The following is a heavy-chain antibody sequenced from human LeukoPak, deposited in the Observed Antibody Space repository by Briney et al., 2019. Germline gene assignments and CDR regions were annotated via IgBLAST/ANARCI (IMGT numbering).Heavy chain of an antibody. CDR2: ISWNSGSI. D-gene: IGHD4-17*01. J-gene: IGHJ4*02. V-gene: IGHV3-9*01. CDR3: AKGLLDDYGDYRAYFDY. CDR1: GFTFDDYA. Sequence: GGSLRLSCAASGFTFDDYAMHWVRQAPGKGLEWVSGISWNSGSIGYADSVKGRFTISRDNAKNSLYLQMNSLRAEDTALYYCAKGLLDDYGDYRAYFDYWGQGTLVTVSS.